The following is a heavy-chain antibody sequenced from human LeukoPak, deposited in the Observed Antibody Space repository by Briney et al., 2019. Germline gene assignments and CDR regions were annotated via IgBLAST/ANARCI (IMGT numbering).Heavy chain of an antibody. CDR3: ARVRVVVTTYFDN. V-gene: IGHV3-23*01. CDR2: ITSGGRT. Sequence: GGSLRLSCAASGFTFSSYGMHWVRQAPGKGLEWVSIITSGGRTYYADSVEGRFTISRDGSKNTLYLQMNSLRAEDTAVYYCARVRVVVTTYFDNWGQGTPVTVSS. D-gene: IGHD2-21*02. J-gene: IGHJ4*02. CDR1: GFTFSSYG.